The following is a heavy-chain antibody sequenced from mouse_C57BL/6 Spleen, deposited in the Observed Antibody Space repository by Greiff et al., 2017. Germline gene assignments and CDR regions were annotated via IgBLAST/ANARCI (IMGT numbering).Heavy chain of an antibody. D-gene: IGHD2-1*01. CDR1: GYTFTSYW. Sequence: QVQLKQPGAELVRPGSSVKLSCKASGYTFTSYWMDWVKQRPGQGLEWIGNIYPSDSETHYNQKFKDKATLTVDKSSSTAYMQLSSLTSEDSAVYYCARSPVYDYWGQGTTLTVSS. CDR3: ARSPVYDY. J-gene: IGHJ2*01. V-gene: IGHV1-61*01. CDR2: IYPSDSET.